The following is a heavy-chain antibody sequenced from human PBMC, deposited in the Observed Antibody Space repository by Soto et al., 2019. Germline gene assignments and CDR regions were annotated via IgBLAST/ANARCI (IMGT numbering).Heavy chain of an antibody. D-gene: IGHD2-15*01. V-gene: IGHV1-69*13. CDR2: IIPIFGTA. CDR3: ARDRFDGYCSGGSCYSEGYYGMDV. J-gene: IGHJ6*02. Sequence: GASVKVSCKASGGTFSSYAISWVRQAPGQGLEGMGGIIPIFGTANYAQKFQGRVTITADESTSTAYMELSSLRSEDTAVYYCARDRFDGYCSGGSCYSEGYYGMDVWGQGTTVTVSS. CDR1: GGTFSSYA.